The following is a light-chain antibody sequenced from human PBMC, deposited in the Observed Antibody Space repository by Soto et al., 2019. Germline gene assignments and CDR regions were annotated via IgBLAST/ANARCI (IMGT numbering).Light chain of an antibody. CDR2: AVS. V-gene: IGLV2-14*03. J-gene: IGLJ1*01. Sequence: HSALTQPASVSGSPGQSITISCSGTSSDIGSYNHVAWYQQFPGKSPTLMFYAVSDRPPGVSDRFSGSKSGITASLTISGLQTEDEADYYCSSYSSSSTLVFGTGTKVTVL. CDR1: SSDIGSYNH. CDR3: SSYSSSSTLV.